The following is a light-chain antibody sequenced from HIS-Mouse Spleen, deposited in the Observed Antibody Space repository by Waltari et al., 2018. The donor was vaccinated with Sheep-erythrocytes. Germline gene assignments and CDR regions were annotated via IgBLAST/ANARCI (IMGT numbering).Light chain of an antibody. CDR1: RSDVGSYNL. CDR2: EGS. J-gene: IGLJ2*01. V-gene: IGLV2-23*03. CDR3: CSYAGSSTFHVV. Sequence: QSALTQPASVSGSPGQSINISCTGTRSDVGSYNLVSWYQQHQGKAPKLMIYEGSKRPSGVSNRFSGSKSGNTASLTISGLQAEDEADYYCCSYAGSSTFHVVFGGGTKLTVL.